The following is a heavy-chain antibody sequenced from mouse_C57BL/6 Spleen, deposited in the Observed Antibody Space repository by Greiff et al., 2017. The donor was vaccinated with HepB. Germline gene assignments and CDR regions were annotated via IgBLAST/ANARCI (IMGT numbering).Heavy chain of an antibody. V-gene: IGHV1-55*01. CDR2: IYPGSGST. CDR3: AREEYDYDDGTGFAY. Sequence: QVQLKQPGAELVKPGASVKMSCKASGYTFTSYWITWVKQRPGQGLEWIGDIYPGSGSTNYNEKFKSKATLTVDTSSSTAYMQLSSLTSEDSAVYYCAREEYDYDDGTGFAYWGQVTLVTVSA. J-gene: IGHJ3*01. CDR1: GYTFTSYW. D-gene: IGHD2-4*01.